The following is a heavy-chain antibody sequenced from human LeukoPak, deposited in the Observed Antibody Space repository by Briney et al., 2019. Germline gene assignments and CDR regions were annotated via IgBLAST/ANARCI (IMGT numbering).Heavy chain of an antibody. Sequence: SGTLSLTCTVSGGSISSYYWSWIRQPPGKGLEWIGYIYYSGSTNYNPSLKSRVTISVDTSKNQFSLKLSSVTAADTAVYYCAGFKPAIDYWGQGTLVTVSS. V-gene: IGHV4-59*01. CDR3: AGFKPAIDY. CDR2: IYYSGST. J-gene: IGHJ4*02. CDR1: GGSISSYY.